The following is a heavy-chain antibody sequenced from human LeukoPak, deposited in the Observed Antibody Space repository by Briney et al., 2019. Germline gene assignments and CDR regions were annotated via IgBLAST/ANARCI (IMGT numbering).Heavy chain of an antibody. J-gene: IGHJ4*02. CDR3: ARGLDTAMVTAYFDY. CDR2: IYYSGST. CDR1: GGSISSYH. D-gene: IGHD5-18*01. V-gene: IGHV4-59*01. Sequence: PSETPSLTCTVSGGSISSYHWSWIRQPPGKGLEWIGYIYYSGSTNYNPSLKSRVTISVDTSKNQFSLKLSSVTAADTAVYYCARGLDTAMVTAYFDYWGQGTLVTVSS.